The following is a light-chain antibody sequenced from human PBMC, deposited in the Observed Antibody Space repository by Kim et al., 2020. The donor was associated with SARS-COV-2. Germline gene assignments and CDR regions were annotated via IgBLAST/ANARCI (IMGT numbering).Light chain of an antibody. CDR2: EAT. Sequence: ETTLTQSPAFLSATPGGKVSISCEASQDIDDDLNWYQQKPGEPAVFIIQEATTLVPGSPPRFSGSGYGTDFTLTIDDIKSEDAAFYFCLQHDEFPLTFGQGTKLEIK. J-gene: IGKJ2*01. CDR1: QDIDDD. V-gene: IGKV5-2*01. CDR3: LQHDEFPLT.